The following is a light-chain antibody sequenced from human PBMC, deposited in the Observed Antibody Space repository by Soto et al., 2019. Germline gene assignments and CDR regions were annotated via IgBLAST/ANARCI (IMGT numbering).Light chain of an antibody. V-gene: IGKV1-27*01. Sequence: IPMAPSPPSLYASVGVRVTITCRASHDISNFLSWYHQKPGKVPKLLIYTSSTFQSGVPSRFSGSGSGTDFTLTISSLQPEDVATYYCQKQDTASLPFGGGTKVDIK. J-gene: IGKJ4*01. CDR3: QKQDTASLP. CDR1: HDISNF. CDR2: TSS.